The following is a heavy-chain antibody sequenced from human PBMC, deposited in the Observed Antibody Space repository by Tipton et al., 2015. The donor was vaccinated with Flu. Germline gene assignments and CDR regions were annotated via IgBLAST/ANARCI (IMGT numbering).Heavy chain of an antibody. J-gene: IGHJ4*02. CDR2: IYYSGST. CDR3: ASSIVGATTPPLAFDY. V-gene: IGHV4-59*08. Sequence: TLSLTCTVSGGSISSYYWSWIRQPPGKGLEWIGYIYYSGSTNYNPSLKSRVTISVDTSKNQFSLKLSSVTAADTAVYYCASSIVGATTPPLAFDYWGQGTLVTVSS. CDR1: GGSISSYY. D-gene: IGHD1-26*01.